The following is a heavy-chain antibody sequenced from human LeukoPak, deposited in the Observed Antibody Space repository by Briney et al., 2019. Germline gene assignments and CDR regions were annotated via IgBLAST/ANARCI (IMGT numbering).Heavy chain of an antibody. CDR3: AKDGGEYYDILTGYYPRLYYMDA. V-gene: IGHV3-23*01. Sequence: GGSLRLSCVASGFTFSSYGMSWVRQAPGKGLKWVSDISGSGGSTDYAYSVKVRITMSRDNSKDKMYLQMNSLRAEDTAVYYCAKDGGEYYDILTGYYPRLYYMDAWGKGTTVTISS. CDR1: GFTFSSYG. J-gene: IGHJ6*03. CDR2: ISGSGGST. D-gene: IGHD3-9*01.